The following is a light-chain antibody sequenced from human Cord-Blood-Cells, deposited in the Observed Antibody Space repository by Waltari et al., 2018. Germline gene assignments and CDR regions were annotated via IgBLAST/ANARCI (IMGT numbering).Light chain of an antibody. J-gene: IGKJ2*01. V-gene: IGKV3-20*01. CDR2: GAS. Sequence: VLMQPPGTLSLYPGETATLSGRASQSVSSSYLAWYQQKPVQARRLLIYGASSRATCIPDRFSGSVSETDFTLTISRREPEDCAVYYGQQYGSSYTFGHGTKLEMK. CDR3: QQYGSSYT. CDR1: QSVSSSY.